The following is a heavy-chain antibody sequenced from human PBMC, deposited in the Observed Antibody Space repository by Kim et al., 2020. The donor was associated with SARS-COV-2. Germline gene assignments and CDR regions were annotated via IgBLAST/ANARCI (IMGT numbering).Heavy chain of an antibody. CDR3: GKDLYQRPPATPDP. D-gene: IGHD2-2*01. V-gene: IGHV3-30*18. CDR2: ISYDGSNK. J-gene: IGHJ5*02. CDR1: GFTFSSYG. Sequence: GGSLRLSCAASGFTFSSYGMHWVRQAPGQGLEWVAVISYDGSNKYYADSVKGRFTISREHSKNTLDLQMNSLRAEDTAVYYCGKDLYQRPPATPDPWGQG.